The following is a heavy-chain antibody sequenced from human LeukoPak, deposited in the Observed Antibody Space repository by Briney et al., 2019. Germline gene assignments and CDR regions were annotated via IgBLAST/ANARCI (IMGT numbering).Heavy chain of an antibody. Sequence: GGSLRLSCAASGFTFSSYGMHWVRQAPGKGLEWVAVIWYDGSNKYYADSVKGRFTISRDNSKNTLYLQMNSLRAEDTAVYYCARVLTVGPNYFDYWGQGTLVTVSS. V-gene: IGHV3-33*01. CDR2: IWYDGSNK. CDR1: GFTFSSYG. D-gene: IGHD4/OR15-4a*01. J-gene: IGHJ4*02. CDR3: ARVLTVGPNYFDY.